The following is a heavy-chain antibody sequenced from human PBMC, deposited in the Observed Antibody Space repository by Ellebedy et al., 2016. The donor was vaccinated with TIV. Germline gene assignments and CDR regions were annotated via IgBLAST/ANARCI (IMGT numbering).Heavy chain of an antibody. Sequence: GESLKISCAASGFTFSSYGMHWVRQAPGKGLEWVAVIWYDGSNKYYADSVKGRFTISRDNSKNTLYLQMNSLRAEDTAVYYCARGVHYYDSTPFDYWGQGTLVTVSS. V-gene: IGHV3-33*01. CDR3: ARGVHYYDSTPFDY. CDR2: IWYDGSNK. J-gene: IGHJ4*02. CDR1: GFTFSSYG. D-gene: IGHD3-22*01.